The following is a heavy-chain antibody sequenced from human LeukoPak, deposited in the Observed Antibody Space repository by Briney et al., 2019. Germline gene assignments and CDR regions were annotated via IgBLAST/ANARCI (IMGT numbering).Heavy chain of an antibody. CDR2: IFTTGST. J-gene: IGHJ5*02. V-gene: IGHV4-4*07. CDR1: GGSLSSYY. CDR3: ARGDGTTMIRGVSRYGWLDP. D-gene: IGHD3-10*01. Sequence: SETLSLTCSVSGGSLSSYYWTWIRRPAGKGLEWIGRIFTTGSTNYNPSLMSRVTMSVDTSKNQFSLKMRSVTAADTAVYYCARGDGTTMIRGVSRYGWLDPWGQGTLVTVSS.